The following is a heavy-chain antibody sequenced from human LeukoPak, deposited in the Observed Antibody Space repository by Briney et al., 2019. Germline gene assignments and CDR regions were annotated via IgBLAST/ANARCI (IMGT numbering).Heavy chain of an antibody. Sequence: GGSLRLSCAASEFTLSSYWMTWVRQTPGKGLERVANIKEDGSEKYYEDSVKGRFTISRDNTKNLLYLEMKRLRAEDTAVYYCARYRLVWLPAPVFDYWGQGTLVTVSS. V-gene: IGHV3-7*01. D-gene: IGHD6-19*01. CDR1: EFTLSSYW. J-gene: IGHJ4*02. CDR3: ARYRLVWLPAPVFDY. CDR2: IKEDGSEK.